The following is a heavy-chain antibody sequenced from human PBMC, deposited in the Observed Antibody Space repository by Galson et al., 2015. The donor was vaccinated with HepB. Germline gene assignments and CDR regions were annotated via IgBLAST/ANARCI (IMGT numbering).Heavy chain of an antibody. CDR2: IDPSDSYT. D-gene: IGHD2-15*01. CDR1: GYSFTSYW. J-gene: IGHJ3*02. CDR3: AVDGIAVVVAAIPGAFDI. V-gene: IGHV5-10-1*01. Sequence: QSGAEVKKPGESLRISCKGSGYSFTSYWISWVRQMPGKGLEWMGRIDPSDSYTNYSPSFQGHVTISADKSISTAYLQWSSLKASDTTMYYCAVDGIAVVVAAIPGAFDIWGHGTMVTVSS.